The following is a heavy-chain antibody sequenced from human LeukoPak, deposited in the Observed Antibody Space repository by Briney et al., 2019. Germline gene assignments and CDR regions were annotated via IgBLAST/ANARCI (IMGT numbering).Heavy chain of an antibody. CDR3: ARTQSQSGSYRYYFGY. Sequence: SETLSLTCTVSGGSVGSAGYSWSWIRQPPGGGLEWIGYIYYIRNTNYNPSLKSRVTMSLDPSKNQFSLKLNSVTAADTAVYYCARTQSQSGSYRYYFGYWGQGTLVTVSS. D-gene: IGHD1-26*01. CDR1: GGSVGSAGYS. V-gene: IGHV4-61*08. CDR2: IYYIRNT. J-gene: IGHJ4*02.